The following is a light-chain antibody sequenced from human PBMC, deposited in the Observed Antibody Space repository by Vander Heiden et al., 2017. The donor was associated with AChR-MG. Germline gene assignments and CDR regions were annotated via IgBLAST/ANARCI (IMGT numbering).Light chain of an antibody. CDR2: KAS. Sequence: DIQMTQSPSTLSASVGDRVTITCRASQSISSWLAWYQQKPGKAPKLLIYKASNLDSGVPSRFSGSESGTEFTLTISSLQPDDFATYYCQQDHTFPVTFGQGTRVEIK. J-gene: IGKJ2*01. CDR1: QSISSW. V-gene: IGKV1-5*03. CDR3: QQDHTFPVT.